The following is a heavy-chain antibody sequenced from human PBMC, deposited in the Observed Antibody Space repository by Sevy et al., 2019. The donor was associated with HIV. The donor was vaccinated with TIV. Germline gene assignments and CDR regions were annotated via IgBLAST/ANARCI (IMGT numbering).Heavy chain of an antibody. V-gene: IGHV3-15*01. J-gene: IGHJ4*02. Sequence: GGSLRLSCAVSGFTFNNAWMNWVRQAPGTGLQWVGLIKSEIDGETTDYAAPVKGRFTISRDDSKNTLFLQMNSLKLEDTAVYYCATAPGYYDSAPFDYWGPGTLVTVSS. CDR1: GFTFNNAW. CDR3: ATAPGYYDSAPFDY. CDR2: IKSEIDGETT. D-gene: IGHD3-22*01.